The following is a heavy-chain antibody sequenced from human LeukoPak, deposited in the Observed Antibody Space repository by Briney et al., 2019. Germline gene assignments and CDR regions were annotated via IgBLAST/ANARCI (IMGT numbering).Heavy chain of an antibody. V-gene: IGHV3-30*02. CDR2: IRYDGSNK. Sequence: GGSLRLSCAASGFTFSSYGMHWVRQAPGKGLEWVAFIRYDGSNKYYADSVKGRFTISRDNSKNTLYLQMNSLRAEDTAVYYRAKDTRGNYYDSSGYYYGDYWGQGTLVTVSS. D-gene: IGHD3-22*01. CDR1: GFTFSSYG. CDR3: AKDTRGNYYDSSGYYYGDY. J-gene: IGHJ4*02.